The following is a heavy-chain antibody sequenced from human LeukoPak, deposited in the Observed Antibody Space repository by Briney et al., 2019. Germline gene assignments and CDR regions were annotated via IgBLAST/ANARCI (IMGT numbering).Heavy chain of an antibody. J-gene: IGHJ6*03. Sequence: GGSLRLSCAASGFTFSIYWMSWVRQAPGKGLEWVANIKQDGNEKYYVDSVKGRFTISRDNAKNPLYLQMNSLRAEDTAVYYCAREGGYCSGGSCYYYYYMDAWGKGTTVTVSS. D-gene: IGHD2-15*01. CDR2: IKQDGNEK. CDR1: GFTFSIYW. V-gene: IGHV3-7*01. CDR3: AREGGYCSGGSCYYYYYMDA.